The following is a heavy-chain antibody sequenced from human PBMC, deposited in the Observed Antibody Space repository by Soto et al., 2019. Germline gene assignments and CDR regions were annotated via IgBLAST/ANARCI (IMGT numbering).Heavy chain of an antibody. D-gene: IGHD6-13*01. CDR2: IYSSGTT. Sequence: WTWIRPPPGKGLEWIGYIYSSGTTHYSPSLKSRITISVDTSKNQFSLKLSSVTAADTAVYYCARGVLEAAASKPFDIWGQGTLVTVSS. J-gene: IGHJ3*02. V-gene: IGHV4-59*01. CDR3: ARGVLEAAASKPFDI.